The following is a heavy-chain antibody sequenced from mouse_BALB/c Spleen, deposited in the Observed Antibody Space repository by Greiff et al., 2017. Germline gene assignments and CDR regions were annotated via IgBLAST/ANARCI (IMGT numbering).Heavy chain of an antibody. CDR1: GYSITSGYY. CDR2: ISYDGSN. J-gene: IGHJ2*01. V-gene: IGHV3-6*02. Sequence: EVQVVESGPGLVKPSQSLSLTCSVTGYSITSGYYWNWIRQFPGNKLEWMGYISYDGSNNYNPSLKNRISITRDTSKNQFFLKLNSVTTEDTATYYCASNYGSSYYFDYWGQGTTLTVSS. D-gene: IGHD1-1*01. CDR3: ASNYGSSYYFDY.